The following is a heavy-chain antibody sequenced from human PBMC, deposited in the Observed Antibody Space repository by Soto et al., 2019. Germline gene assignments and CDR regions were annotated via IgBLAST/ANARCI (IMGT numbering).Heavy chain of an antibody. J-gene: IGHJ2*01. CDR1: GGTFSSYT. V-gene: IGHV1-69*02. D-gene: IGHD2-2*03. Sequence: GASVKVSCKASGGTFSSYTISWVRQAPGQGLEWMGRIIPILGIASYAQKFQGRVTITADKSTSTAYMELSSLRSEDTAVYYCARGDGYCSSPSCPGYWYFDLWGRGTLVTVSS. CDR3: ARGDGYCSSPSCPGYWYFDL. CDR2: IIPILGIA.